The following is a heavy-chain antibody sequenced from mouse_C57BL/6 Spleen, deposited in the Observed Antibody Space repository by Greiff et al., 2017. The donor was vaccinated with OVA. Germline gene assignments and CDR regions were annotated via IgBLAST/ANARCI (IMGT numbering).Heavy chain of an antibody. V-gene: IGHV1-82*01. D-gene: IGHD4-1*02. CDR1: GYAFSSSW. Sequence: QVQLKESGPELVKPGASVKISCKASGYAFSSSWMNWVKQRPGKGLEWIGRIYPGDGDTNYNGKFKGKATLTADKSSSTAYMQLSSLTSEDSAVYFCAPTGSDWYFDVWGTGTTVTVSS. J-gene: IGHJ1*03. CDR3: APTGSDWYFDV. CDR2: IYPGDGDT.